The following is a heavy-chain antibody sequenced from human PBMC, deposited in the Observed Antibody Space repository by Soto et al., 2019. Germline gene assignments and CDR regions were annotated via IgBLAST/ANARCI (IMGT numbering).Heavy chain of an antibody. D-gene: IGHD2-21*01. CDR2: INPYSGGA. CDR3: ARLMHYSHSGGSSHSGFDM. Sequence: VASVKVSCKASGYTFTDYFIHWVLQAPGQGLEWIGWINPYSGGADLSQKFQGRVTMTRDTSISTAYMEVSSLRSDDTAVFYCARLMHYSHSGGSSHSGFDMWGQGTLVTVSS. CDR1: GYTFTDYF. J-gene: IGHJ3*02. V-gene: IGHV1-2*03.